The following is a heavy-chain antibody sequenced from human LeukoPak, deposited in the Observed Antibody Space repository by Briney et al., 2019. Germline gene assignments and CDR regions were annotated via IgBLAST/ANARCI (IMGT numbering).Heavy chain of an antibody. V-gene: IGHV3-7*01. CDR2: IKQDGSEK. D-gene: IGHD3-22*01. CDR1: GFTFRTFW. Sequence: GGSLRLSCATSGFTFRTFWMTWVRHVPGRGLEWVANIKQDGSEKNYVDSVRGRFTTSRDNTQNSLHLQMNSLRVEDTATYYCARSGYYSYYFEFWGQGTLVTVSS. CDR3: ARSGYYSYYFEF. J-gene: IGHJ4*02.